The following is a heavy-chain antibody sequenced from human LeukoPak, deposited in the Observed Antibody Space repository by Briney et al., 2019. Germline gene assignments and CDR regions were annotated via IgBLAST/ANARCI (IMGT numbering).Heavy chain of an antibody. CDR3: AKEGRRDGYNFDY. CDR2: IRYDGNNK. J-gene: IGHJ4*02. V-gene: IGHV3-30*02. D-gene: IGHD5-24*01. CDR1: GFTFSTYG. Sequence: GGSLRLSCAASGFTFSTYGMHWVRHAPGKGLEWVAFIRYDGNNKYYTDSVKGRFTISRDNSKNTLYLQINSLRPEDTAVYYCAKEGRRDGYNFDYWGQGTLVTVSS.